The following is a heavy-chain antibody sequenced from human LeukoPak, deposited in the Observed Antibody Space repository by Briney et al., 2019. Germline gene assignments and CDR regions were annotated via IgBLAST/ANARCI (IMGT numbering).Heavy chain of an antibody. CDR2: IKQDGSEK. Sequence: PGGSLRLSCAASGFTFSSYWMNWVRQAAGKGLEWVANIKQDGSEKNYVDFVKGRFTISRDNDKKSLDLSMNKLRAKHTAMYYCSRARGDGYQWYLDLWGRGTLVTVSS. CDR3: SRARGDGYQWYLDL. J-gene: IGHJ2*01. V-gene: IGHV3-7*01. D-gene: IGHD5-24*01. CDR1: GFTFSSYW.